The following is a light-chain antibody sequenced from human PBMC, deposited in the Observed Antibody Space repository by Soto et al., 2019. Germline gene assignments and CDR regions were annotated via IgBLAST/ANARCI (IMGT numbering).Light chain of an antibody. J-gene: IGLJ7*01. Sequence: QSVLTQPASVSGTPGQRVTISCSGSSSNIGSNYVYWYQQLPGTAPKLLIYRNNQRPSGVPDRFSGSKSGTSASLAISGLRSEDEADYYCAAWDDSLSGPVFGGGTQLTVL. V-gene: IGLV1-47*01. CDR2: RNN. CDR3: AAWDDSLSGPV. CDR1: SSNIGSNY.